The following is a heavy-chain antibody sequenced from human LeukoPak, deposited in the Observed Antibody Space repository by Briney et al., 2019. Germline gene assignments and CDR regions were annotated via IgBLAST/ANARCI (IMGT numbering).Heavy chain of an antibody. CDR3: ATEEFDY. J-gene: IGHJ4*02. V-gene: IGHV3-30-3*01. CDR2: ISYDGSNK. CDR1: GFTFSSYA. Sequence: GGSLRLSCAASGFTFSSYAMHWGRQAPGKGLEWVAVISYDGSNKYYADSVKGRFTISRDNSKNTLYLQMNSLRAEDTAVYYCATEEFDYWGQGTLVTVSS.